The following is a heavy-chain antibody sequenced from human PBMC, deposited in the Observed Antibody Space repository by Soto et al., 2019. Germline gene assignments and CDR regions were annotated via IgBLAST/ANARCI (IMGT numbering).Heavy chain of an antibody. J-gene: IGHJ6*03. CDR2: ISGSGGST. V-gene: IGHV3-23*01. D-gene: IGHD6-6*01. CDR1: GFTFSSYA. Sequence: EVQLLESGGGLVQPGGSLRLSCAASGFTFSSYAMSWVRQAPGKGLEWVSAISGSGGSTYYADSVKGRFIISRDNSKNTLYQQMNSLRAEDTAVYYCSKPPERASIAARSYYDYYMDVWGKGTTVTVSS. CDR3: SKPPERASIAARSYYDYYMDV.